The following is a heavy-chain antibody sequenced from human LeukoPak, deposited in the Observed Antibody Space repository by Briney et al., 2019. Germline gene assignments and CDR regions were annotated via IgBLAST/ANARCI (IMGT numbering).Heavy chain of an antibody. V-gene: IGHV3-7*04. D-gene: IGHD3-10*01. Sequence: GGSLRLSCAASGFTFSSYWMSWVRQAPGKGLEWVANIKEDRSDKYYVDSVKGRFTISRDNAKNSLYLQMSSLRGEDTAVYYCARDHRGLFDYWGEGTLVTVSS. CDR1: GFTFSSYW. CDR2: IKEDRSDK. J-gene: IGHJ4*02. CDR3: ARDHRGLFDY.